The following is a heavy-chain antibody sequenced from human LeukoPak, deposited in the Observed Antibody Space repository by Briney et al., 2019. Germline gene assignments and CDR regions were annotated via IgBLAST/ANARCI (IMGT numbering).Heavy chain of an antibody. Sequence: GESLKISCKGSGYSFTSYWIGWVRQMPGKGLEWMGIIYPGDSDTRYSPSFQGQVTISADKSISTAYLQWSSLKASDTAMYYCARREYYYYDSSGYSYYFDYWGQGTLVTVSS. D-gene: IGHD3-22*01. CDR2: IYPGDSDT. J-gene: IGHJ4*02. CDR3: ARREYYYYDSSGYSYYFDY. CDR1: GYSFTSYW. V-gene: IGHV5-51*01.